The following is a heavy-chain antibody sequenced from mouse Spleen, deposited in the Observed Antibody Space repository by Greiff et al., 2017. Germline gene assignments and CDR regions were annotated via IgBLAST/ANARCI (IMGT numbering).Heavy chain of an antibody. CDR1: GFNIKDDY. V-gene: IGHV14-4*01. CDR3: TTCNDGSFPFAY. J-gene: IGHJ3*01. D-gene: IGHD1-1*02. Sequence: EVQLQQSGAELVRPGASVKLSCTASGFNIKDDYMHWVKQRPEQGLEWIGWIDPENGDTEYASKFQGKATITADTSSNTAYLQLSSLTSEDTAVYYCTTCNDGSFPFAYWGQGTLVTVSA. CDR2: IDPENGDT.